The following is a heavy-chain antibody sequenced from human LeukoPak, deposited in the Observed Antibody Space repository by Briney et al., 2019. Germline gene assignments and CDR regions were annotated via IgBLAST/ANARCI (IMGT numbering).Heavy chain of an antibody. J-gene: IGHJ4*02. D-gene: IGHD6-6*01. Sequence: SETLSLTCTVSGGSISSGSYYWSWIRQPAGKGLEWIGYIYYTGSTTYNPSLKSRVTISADTSKHQFSLKLSSVTAADTALYYCARDRGHGLLSSNSFYFDYWGQGTLVTVSS. CDR2: IYYTGST. CDR3: ARDRGHGLLSSNSFYFDY. V-gene: IGHV4-61*10. CDR1: GGSISSGSYY.